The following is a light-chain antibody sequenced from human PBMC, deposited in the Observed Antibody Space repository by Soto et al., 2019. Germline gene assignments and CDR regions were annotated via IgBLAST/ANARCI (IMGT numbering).Light chain of an antibody. J-gene: IGLJ3*02. Sequence: QSALTQHASVSGSPGQSITISCTGTSSDVGGYNHVSWYQQHPNKAPKLMIYEVINRPSGVSNRFSGSKSANTASLTISGLQSEYEADYYCCSYTSSNTWVFGGGTKLTVL. CDR2: EVI. CDR3: CSYTSSNTWV. V-gene: IGLV2-14*01. CDR1: SSDVGGYNH.